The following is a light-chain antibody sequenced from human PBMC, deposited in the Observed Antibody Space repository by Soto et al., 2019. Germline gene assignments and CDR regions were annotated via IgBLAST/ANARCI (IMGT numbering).Light chain of an antibody. CDR2: GAS. V-gene: IGKV3-20*01. CDR1: QSVSSSY. J-gene: IGKJ1*01. CDR3: QQYGSSPLWT. Sequence: EVGLPQSPGTLSLSPGERATPSCRAIQSVSSSYLAWYQPEPGQAPRLLIYGASSRATGIPDRFSGSGSGTDFTLTISRLEPEDFAVYYCQQYGSSPLWTFGQGTKVDI.